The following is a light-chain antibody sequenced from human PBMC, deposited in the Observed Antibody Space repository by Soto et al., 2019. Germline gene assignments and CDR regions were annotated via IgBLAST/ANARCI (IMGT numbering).Light chain of an antibody. J-gene: IGKJ2*01. Sequence: EVVLTQSPAILSLSPGERATLSCRASQSVGRCLAWYQQKPGQTPLLLINDTSYRATGSPASFSGCGSATDFTLTSSRLQPEDFAVYFCQQGLCSPPTFGRGTKLDIK. V-gene: IGKV3-11*01. CDR3: QQGLCSPPT. CDR2: DTS. CDR1: QSVGRC.